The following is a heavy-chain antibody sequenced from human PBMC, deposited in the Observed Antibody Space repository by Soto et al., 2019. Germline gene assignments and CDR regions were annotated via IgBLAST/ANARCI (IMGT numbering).Heavy chain of an antibody. J-gene: IGHJ6*01. Sequence: QVQLVQSGAEVKKPGSSVKVSCKTSGVSFNNNGIGWVRQATGHGLEWMGGVSRPFRTSNYERKCQGTISITAFASTSTENMELSSLTSEDKAQYYCARVLYYGSGSYSTYGIDVWGQGTTVTVSS. CDR3: ARVLYYGSGSYSTYGIDV. CDR1: GVSFNNNG. CDR2: VSRPFRTS. D-gene: IGHD3-10*01. V-gene: IGHV1-69*01.